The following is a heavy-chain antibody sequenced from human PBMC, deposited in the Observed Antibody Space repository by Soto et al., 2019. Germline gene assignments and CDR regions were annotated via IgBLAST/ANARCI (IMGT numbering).Heavy chain of an antibody. D-gene: IGHD2-2*01. CDR2: IYHVGFT. J-gene: IGHJ4*02. Sequence: QVHLQESGPGLVKPSGTLSLTCAVSGASVSSSHWWTWVRQPPGKGLEWIGEIYHVGFTSYTPSLTNRFSRSIDQSRTQFSRKLGSVTAAVPAVYFCARVRPPTSTRPAAVLYSFAYWGQGTLVTVSS. CDR1: GASVSSSHW. V-gene: IGHV4-4*02. CDR3: ARVRPPTSTRPAAVLYSFAY.